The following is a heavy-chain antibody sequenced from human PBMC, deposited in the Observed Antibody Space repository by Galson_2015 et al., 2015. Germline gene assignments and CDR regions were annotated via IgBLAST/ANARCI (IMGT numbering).Heavy chain of an antibody. CDR2: IWYDGTKK. D-gene: IGHD3-3*01. CDR1: TFTFSTYG. J-gene: IGHJ6*02. Sequence: SLRLSCAASTFTFSTYGMHWVRQAPGRGLEWVACIWYDGTKKYYADSVKGRFTISRDNSKNTLYLQMNSLRAEDTAVYYCARDIFGVSPSGMDVWGQGTTVTVSS. CDR3: ARDIFGVSPSGMDV. V-gene: IGHV3-33*01.